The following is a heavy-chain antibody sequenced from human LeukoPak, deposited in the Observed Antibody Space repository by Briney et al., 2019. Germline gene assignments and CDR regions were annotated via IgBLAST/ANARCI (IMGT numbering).Heavy chain of an antibody. J-gene: IGHJ3*02. CDR1: GGTFSSYA. V-gene: IGHV1-69*06. D-gene: IGHD2-2*01. Sequence: SVKVSCKASGGTFSSYAISWVRQAPGQGHEWMGGIIPIFGTANYAQKFQGRVTITADKSTSTAYMELSSLRSEDTAVYYCARDPRGYCSSTSCPDAFDIWGQGTMVTVSS. CDR3: ARDPRGYCSSTSCPDAFDI. CDR2: IIPIFGTA.